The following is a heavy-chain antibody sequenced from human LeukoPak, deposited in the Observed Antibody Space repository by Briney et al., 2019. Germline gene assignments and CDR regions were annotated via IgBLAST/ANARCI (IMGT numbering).Heavy chain of an antibody. CDR3: AKDIRGSTSWYGLDY. CDR1: GFTFDDYA. CDR2: ISWNSGSI. J-gene: IGHJ4*02. Sequence: GGSLRLSCAASGFTFDDYAMHWVRQAPGKGLEWVSGISWNSGSIGYADSVKGRFTISRDNAKNSLYLQMNSLRAEDTALYYCAKDIRGSTSWYGLDYWGQGTLVTVSS. V-gene: IGHV3-9*01. D-gene: IGHD6-13*01.